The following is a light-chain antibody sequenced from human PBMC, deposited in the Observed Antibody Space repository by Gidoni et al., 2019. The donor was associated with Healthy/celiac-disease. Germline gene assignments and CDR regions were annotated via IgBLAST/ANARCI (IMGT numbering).Light chain of an antibody. CDR3: QKYNSPPLT. J-gene: IGKJ5*01. CDR1: QGISNY. Sequence: DIQMTQSPSSLSASVGDRVTITCRASQGISNYLAWYQQKPGKVPKLLIYAASTSQSGVPSRFSGSGSGTDFTLTISSLQPEDFATYYCQKYNSPPLTFGQGTRLEIK. CDR2: AAS. V-gene: IGKV1-27*01.